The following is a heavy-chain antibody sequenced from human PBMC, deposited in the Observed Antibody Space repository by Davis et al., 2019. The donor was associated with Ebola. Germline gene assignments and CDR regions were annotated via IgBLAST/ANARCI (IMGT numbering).Heavy chain of an antibody. Sequence: SETLSLTCTVSGGSIRSSSDYWGWVRQPPGQGLEWIGNIYKSGTTYYNPSLKSRITISVDTSKNQFSLRLTSVSAADTAVFYCARGQTYGSMVYGLDVWGQGTTVTVSS. CDR3: ARGQTYGSMVYGLDV. CDR2: IYKSGTT. V-gene: IGHV4-39*01. J-gene: IGHJ6*02. CDR1: GGSIRSSSDY. D-gene: IGHD3-10*01.